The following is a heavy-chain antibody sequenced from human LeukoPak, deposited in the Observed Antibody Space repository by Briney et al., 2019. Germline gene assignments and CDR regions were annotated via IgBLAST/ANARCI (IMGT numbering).Heavy chain of an antibody. D-gene: IGHD2-21*01. CDR2: IIPILGIA. J-gene: IGHJ4*02. V-gene: IGHV1-69*04. Sequence: GASVKVSCKASGGTFSSYAISWVRQAPGQGLEWMGRIIPILGIANYAQKFQGRVTITADKSTSTAYMELSSLRSEDTAVYYCARSHYCGGDCSDYWGQGTLVTVSS. CDR1: GGTFSSYA. CDR3: ARSHYCGGDCSDY.